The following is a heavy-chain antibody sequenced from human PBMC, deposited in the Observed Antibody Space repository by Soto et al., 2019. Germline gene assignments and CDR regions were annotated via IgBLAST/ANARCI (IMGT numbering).Heavy chain of an antibody. Sequence: EVQLVDSGGGFIYPGGSLRLSCASSGLTISNAWMNWVRHAPGKGLEWVGRIKTNTEGGTTDYAAAVKGRFTVSRDDSKNTLYLQMNSLKTADTAVYYCTTGSVEGVWGQGTMVTVSS. V-gene: IGHV3-15*07. J-gene: IGHJ6*02. CDR1: GLTISNAW. CDR2: IKTNTEGGTT. CDR3: TTGSVEGV. D-gene: IGHD2-15*01.